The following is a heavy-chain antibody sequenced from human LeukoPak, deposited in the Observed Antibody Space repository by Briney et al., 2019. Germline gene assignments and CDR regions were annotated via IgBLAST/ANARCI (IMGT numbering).Heavy chain of an antibody. D-gene: IGHD4-17*01. V-gene: IGHV3-30-3*01. CDR1: GFMFSGYA. J-gene: IGHJ4*02. CDR2: KSYDGSNK. Sequence: GGSLRLSCSASGFMFSGYAMHWVRQAPGEALEWVALKSYDGSNKFYADSVKGRFTISRDNSKSTLYLQMNSLKAEDTAVYYCARGGVTTMTLRDLWLDYWGQGTLVTVSS. CDR3: ARGGVTTMTLRDLWLDY.